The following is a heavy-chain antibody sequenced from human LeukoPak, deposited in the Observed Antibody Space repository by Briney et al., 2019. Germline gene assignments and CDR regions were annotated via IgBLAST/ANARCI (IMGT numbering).Heavy chain of an antibody. J-gene: IGHJ5*02. CDR1: GFTFSSYG. V-gene: IGHV3-30*03. D-gene: IGHD6-19*01. CDR3: ARVVAGIDWFDP. Sequence: PGGSLRLSCAASGFTFSSYGMHWVRQAPGKGLEWVAIISYDGSNKYYADSVKGRFTISRDNSKNSLYLQLNSLRDEDTAVYYCARVVAGIDWFDPWGQGTLVTVSS. CDR2: ISYDGSNK.